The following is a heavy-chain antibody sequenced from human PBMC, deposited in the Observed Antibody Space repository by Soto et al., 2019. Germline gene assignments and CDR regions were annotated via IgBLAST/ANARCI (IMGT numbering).Heavy chain of an antibody. CDR2: ISGSGDRT. D-gene: IGHD3-22*01. V-gene: IGHV3-23*01. CDR3: VKDDGGYPSTAPH. J-gene: IGHJ4*02. CDR1: GITISNYP. Sequence: EVQLLESGGGLVQPGGSLRLSCAASGITISNYPMSWVRQAPGKGLDWVSGISGSGDRTYYADSAKGRFTISKDISRNSLSLKLDSVGVEATALYFCVKDDGGYPSTAPHWGQGTLVTVSS.